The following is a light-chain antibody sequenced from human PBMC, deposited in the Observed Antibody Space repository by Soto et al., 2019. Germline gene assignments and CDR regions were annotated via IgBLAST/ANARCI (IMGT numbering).Light chain of an antibody. J-gene: IGKJ3*01. CDR3: QQYGGSPFT. Sequence: EIVLTQSPGTLSLSPGERATLSCTASQSVSVNSLAWYQQKGGQAPRLLIYAASTRATGVPDRFSGTGSGTDFALTISRLETDDSAVYHCQQYGGSPFTFGPGTKVDIK. V-gene: IGKV3-20*01. CDR1: QSVSVNS. CDR2: AAS.